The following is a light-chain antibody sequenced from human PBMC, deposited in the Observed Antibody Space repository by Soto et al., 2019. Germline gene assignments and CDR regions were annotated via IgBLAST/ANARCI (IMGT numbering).Light chain of an antibody. Sequence: QSVLTQPPSVSGAPGQRVTISCTGSSSNIGAGYDVHWYQQLPGTAPKLLIDGNSNRPSGVSNRFSGSKSGNTASLTISGLQAEDEADYYCTSYTSSSTLDVFGTGTQLTVL. V-gene: IGLV1-40*01. J-gene: IGLJ1*01. CDR1: SSNIGAGYD. CDR2: GNS. CDR3: TSYTSSSTLDV.